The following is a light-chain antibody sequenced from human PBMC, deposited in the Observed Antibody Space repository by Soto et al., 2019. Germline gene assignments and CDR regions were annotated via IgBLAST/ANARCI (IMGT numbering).Light chain of an antibody. CDR1: SSDVGGYNL. J-gene: IGLJ1*01. Sequence: QSALTQPASVSGSPGQPITISCTGTSSDVGGYNLVSWYQQHPGKAPKLIIYHGSKRPSGVSVRFSGSKSGNTASLAISGLQAEDEADYYCCSYASSSPNYVFGTGTKVTVL. CDR3: CSYASSSPNYV. CDR2: HGS. V-gene: IGLV2-23*01.